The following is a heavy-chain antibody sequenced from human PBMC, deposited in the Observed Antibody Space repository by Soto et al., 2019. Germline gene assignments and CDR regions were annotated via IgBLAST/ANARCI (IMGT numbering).Heavy chain of an antibody. Sequence: PGGSLRLSCAASGFTFSSYSMNWVRQAPGTGLEWVSSISSSSSYIYYADAVKGRFTISRDNAKNSLYLQMNSLRAEDTAVYYCARVSPGYFDLWGRGTLVTVSS. CDR3: ARVSPGYFDL. CDR2: ISSSSSYI. V-gene: IGHV3-21*01. CDR1: GFTFSSYS. J-gene: IGHJ2*01.